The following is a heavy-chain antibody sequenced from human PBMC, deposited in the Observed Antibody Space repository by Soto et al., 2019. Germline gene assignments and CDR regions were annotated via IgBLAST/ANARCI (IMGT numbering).Heavy chain of an antibody. CDR3: ARVAWGGYDFWSGYYMDYYYYMDV. Sequence: ASVKVSCKASGYTFTSYVINWVRQATGQGLEWMGWMNPNSGNTGYAQKFQGRVTMTRNTSISTAYMELSSLRSEDTAVYYCARVAWGGYDFWSGYYMDYYYYMDVWGKGTTVTVSS. J-gene: IGHJ6*03. D-gene: IGHD3-3*01. CDR2: MNPNSGNT. CDR1: GYTFTSYV. V-gene: IGHV1-8*01.